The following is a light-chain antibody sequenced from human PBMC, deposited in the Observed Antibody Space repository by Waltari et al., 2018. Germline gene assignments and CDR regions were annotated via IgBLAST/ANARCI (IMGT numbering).Light chain of an antibody. CDR1: QDIANY. J-gene: IGKJ3*01. Sequence: DIQMTQSPSFLSASGGDRVTLTCRAAQDIANYLSWYQQKPGKPPKRLIYAASSLESGVPPRFSGSGSGTEFTLTITDLQPEDFATYYCRQYKSQPFTFGPGTKLDIK. CDR2: AAS. V-gene: IGKV1-17*02. CDR3: RQYKSQPFT.